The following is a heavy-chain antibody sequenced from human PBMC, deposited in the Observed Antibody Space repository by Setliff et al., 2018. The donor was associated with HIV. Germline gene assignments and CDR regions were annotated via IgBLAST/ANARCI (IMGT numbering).Heavy chain of an antibody. V-gene: IGHV4-34*01. D-gene: IGHD6-13*01. J-gene: IGHJ6*02. CDR1: GGSFSGYY. CDR2: INHSGST. Sequence: PSETLSLTCAVYGGSFSGYYWTWIRQPPGKGPEWIGEINHSGSTNYNPSLKSRVTISVDTSKNQFSLRLSSVTAADTAVYYCARGPFPAAGFSGLRGGRTYYYYGMGVWGQGTTVTVS. CDR3: ARGPFPAAGFSGLRGGRTYYYYGMGV.